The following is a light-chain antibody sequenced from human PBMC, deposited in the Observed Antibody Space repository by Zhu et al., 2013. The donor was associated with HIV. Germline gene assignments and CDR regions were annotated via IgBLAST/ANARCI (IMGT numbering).Light chain of an antibody. V-gene: IGKV1-27*01. CDR1: QGIRSS. Sequence: DIQMTQSPSSLSVSVGDRVTITCRASQGIRSSLAWYQQKPGKVPQLLIYGASTLQSGVPSRFSGSGSGTDFILTISSLQPEDYAVYYCQQANSFPLTFGGGTKVEI. CDR3: QQANSFPLT. J-gene: IGKJ4*01. CDR2: GAS.